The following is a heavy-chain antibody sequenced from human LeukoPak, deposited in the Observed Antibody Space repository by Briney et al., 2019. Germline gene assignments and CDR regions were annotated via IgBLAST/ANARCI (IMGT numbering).Heavy chain of an antibody. D-gene: IGHD3-22*01. Sequence: GESLKISCKGSGYSFTSYWIGWVRQMPGKGLEWMGIIYPGDSDTRYSPSFQGQVTISADKSISTAYLQWSSLKASDTAMYYCAAAGYYDSSGYLFADAFDIWGQGTMVTVSS. CDR1: GYSFTSYW. CDR2: IYPGDSDT. CDR3: AAAGYYDSSGYLFADAFDI. J-gene: IGHJ3*02. V-gene: IGHV5-51*01.